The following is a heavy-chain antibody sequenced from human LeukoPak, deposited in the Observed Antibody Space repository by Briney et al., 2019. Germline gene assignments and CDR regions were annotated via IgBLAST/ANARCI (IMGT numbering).Heavy chain of an antibody. CDR2: ISYDGSNK. J-gene: IGHJ4*02. CDR1: GFTFSSYG. V-gene: IGHV3-30*03. Sequence: GSLRLSCAASGFTFSSYGMHWVRQAPGKGLEWVAVISYDGSNKYYADSVKGRFTISRDNAKNSLYLQMNSLRAEDTAVYYCARGPPYGSRCDYLDYWGQGTLVTVSS. CDR3: ARGPPYGSRCDYLDY. D-gene: IGHD3-10*01.